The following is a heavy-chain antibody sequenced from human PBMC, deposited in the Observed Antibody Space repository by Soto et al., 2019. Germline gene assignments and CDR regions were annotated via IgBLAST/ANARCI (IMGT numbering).Heavy chain of an antibody. J-gene: IGHJ6*02. CDR1: GFTVSSYE. Sequence: GGSLRLSCAASGFTVSSYEMNWVRQAPGKGLEWVSYISSSGSTIYYADSVKGRFTISRDNAKNSLYLQMNSLRAEDTAVYYCERSAEYYYYYGMDVWGQGTKVTDYS. CDR2: ISSSGSTI. CDR3: ERSAEYYYYYGMDV. V-gene: IGHV3-48*03.